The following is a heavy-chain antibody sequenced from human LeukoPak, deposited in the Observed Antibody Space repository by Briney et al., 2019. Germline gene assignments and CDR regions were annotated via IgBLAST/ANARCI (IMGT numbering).Heavy chain of an antibody. CDR1: GGTFSSYA. J-gene: IGHJ4*02. Sequence: SVKVSCKASGGTFSSYAISWVRQAPGQGLEWMGGIIPIFGTANYAQKFQGRVTITADKSTSTAYMELSSLRSEDTAVYYCARGSHMRRGYSYGYDYWGQGTLVTVSS. D-gene: IGHD5-18*01. V-gene: IGHV1-69*06. CDR3: ARGSHMRRGYSYGYDY. CDR2: IIPIFGTA.